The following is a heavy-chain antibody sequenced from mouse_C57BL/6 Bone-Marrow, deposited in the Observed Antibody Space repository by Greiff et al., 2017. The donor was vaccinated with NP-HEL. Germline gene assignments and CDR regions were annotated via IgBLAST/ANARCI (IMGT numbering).Heavy chain of an antibody. CDR2: ISDGGSYT. Sequence: EVHLVESGGGLVKPGGSLKLSCAASGFTFSSYAMSWVRQTPEKRLEWVATISDGGSYTYYPDNVKGRFTISRDNAKNNLYLQMSHLKSEDTAMYYCARDCYYGSSPDCWGQGTTLTVAS. CDR1: GFTFSSYA. CDR3: ARDCYYGSSPDC. D-gene: IGHD1-1*01. J-gene: IGHJ2*01. V-gene: IGHV5-4*01.